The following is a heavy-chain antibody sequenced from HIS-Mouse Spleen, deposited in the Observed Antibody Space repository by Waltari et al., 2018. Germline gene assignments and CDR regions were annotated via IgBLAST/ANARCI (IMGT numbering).Heavy chain of an antibody. CDR2: ISSSSRTI. Sequence: ELWLVGAGGGLGQRGGSMRFSCPASGCRFSSCSLTWVRQAPGKGLEWVSCISSSSRTIYYADSVKGRFTMSRDNAKNSLYLQMNSLRAEDTAVYYCASDLGNWFDPWGQGTLVTVSS. CDR1: GCRFSSCS. V-gene: IGHV3-48*01. CDR3: ASDLGNWFDP. J-gene: IGHJ5*02.